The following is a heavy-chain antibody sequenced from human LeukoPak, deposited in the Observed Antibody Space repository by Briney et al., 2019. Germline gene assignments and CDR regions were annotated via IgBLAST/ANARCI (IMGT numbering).Heavy chain of an antibody. V-gene: IGHV3-11*01. Sequence: PGGSLRLSCAASGFTFSDYYMSWIRQAPGKGREWVSYISSSVSTIYYADSVKGRFTISRDNAKNSLYLKMNSLRAEDAAVYYCARERFDLSYYYYMDVWGKGTAVTISS. D-gene: IGHD3-10*01. CDR1: GFTFSDYY. CDR3: ARERFDLSYYYYMDV. CDR2: ISSSVSTI. J-gene: IGHJ6*03.